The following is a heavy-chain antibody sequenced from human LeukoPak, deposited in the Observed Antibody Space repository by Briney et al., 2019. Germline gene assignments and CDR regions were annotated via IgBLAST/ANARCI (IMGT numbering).Heavy chain of an antibody. CDR2: IKKDGSEK. V-gene: IGHV3-7*03. CDR3: ARAQGYFDY. Sequence: GGSLRLSCAASGFTFSSYWMSWVRQAPGKGLEWVANIKKDGSEKYYGDSVKGRFTISRDSAKNSLYLQMNSLRAEDTAVYYCARAQGYFDYWGQGTLVTVSS. J-gene: IGHJ4*02. CDR1: GFTFSSYW.